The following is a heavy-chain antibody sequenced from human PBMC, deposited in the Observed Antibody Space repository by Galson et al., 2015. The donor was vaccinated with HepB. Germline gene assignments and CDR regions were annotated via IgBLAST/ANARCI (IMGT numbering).Heavy chain of an antibody. CDR1: GFTFTSYA. V-gene: IGHV3-30*04. CDR3: ARVVVPAAIISYFDY. Sequence: SLRLSCAASGFTFTSYAMHWVRQAPGKGLEWVAVISYDRSIKYSADSVKGRFTISRDNSKNTLYLQMNSLRAEDTAVYYCARVVVPAAIISYFDYWGQGTLVTVSS. CDR2: ISYDRSIK. J-gene: IGHJ4*02. D-gene: IGHD2-2*01.